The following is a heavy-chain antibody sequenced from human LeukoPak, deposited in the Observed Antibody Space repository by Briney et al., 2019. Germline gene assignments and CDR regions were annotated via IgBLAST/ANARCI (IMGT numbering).Heavy chain of an antibody. CDR2: IYTSGST. CDR1: GGSISSYY. V-gene: IGHV4-4*07. CDR3: ARVSPGDYGEAFDI. Sequence: SSETLSPTCTVSGGSISSYYWSWIRQPAGKGLEWIGRIYTSGSTDYNPSLKSRVTMSVDTSKNQFSLKLSSVTAADTAVYYCARVSPGDYGEAFDIWGQGTMVAVSS. J-gene: IGHJ3*02. D-gene: IGHD4-17*01.